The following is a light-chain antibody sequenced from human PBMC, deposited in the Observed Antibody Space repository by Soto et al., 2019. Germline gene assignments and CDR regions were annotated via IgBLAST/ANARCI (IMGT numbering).Light chain of an antibody. Sequence: QSVLTQPPEVSGAPGQRVTISCTGSISNIGADNDVHWFQQFQGTAPKGLIYANHNCPSGVPDRFSGSKSCTSASLAITVLQAEDVAAYCLECCETGLSGPVFGGGTKLTVL. CDR2: ANH. J-gene: IGLJ2*01. CDR1: ISNIGADND. CDR3: ECCETGLSGPV. V-gene: IGLV1-40*01.